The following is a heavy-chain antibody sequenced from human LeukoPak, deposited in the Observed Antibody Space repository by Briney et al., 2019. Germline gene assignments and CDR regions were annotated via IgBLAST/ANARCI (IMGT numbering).Heavy chain of an antibody. Sequence: PGGSLRLSCAASGFTFSSYAMSWVRQAPGKGLEWVSSITSSGAATYYADSVKGRSTISKGNSDNTLYLQMNSPRAEDTAVYYCAKDRPNYYGSNGHYYKLNGDCWGQGTLVTVSS. V-gene: IGHV3-23*01. CDR1: GFTFSSYA. J-gene: IGHJ4*02. CDR2: ITSSGAAT. CDR3: AKDRPNYYGSNGHYYKLNGDC. D-gene: IGHD3-22*01.